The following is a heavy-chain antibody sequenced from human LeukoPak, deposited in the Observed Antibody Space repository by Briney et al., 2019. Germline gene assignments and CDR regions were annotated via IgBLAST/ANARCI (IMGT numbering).Heavy chain of an antibody. J-gene: IGHJ4*02. V-gene: IGHV3-7*01. CDR3: ATTFPYCGDGTCKL. Sequence: GGSLRLSCAASGLRFTSYWMSWVRQAPGKGLEWVANINQGGNTVNYVDSVKGRVSISRDNANNTLFLQMHSLRFEDTAIYYCATTFPYCGDGTCKLGGQGAQVTVSS. CDR1: GLRFTSYW. CDR2: INQGGNTV. D-gene: IGHD2-15*01.